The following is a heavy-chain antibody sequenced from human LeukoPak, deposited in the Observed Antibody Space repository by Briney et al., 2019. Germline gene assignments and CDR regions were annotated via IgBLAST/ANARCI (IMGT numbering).Heavy chain of an antibody. Sequence: ASVKVSCKASGYTFTSYDINWVRQATGQGLEWMGWMNPNSGNTGYAQKFQGRVTMTRNTSISTAYMELSSLRSEDTAVYYCAREDHYYDSSGYYVSGYWGQGTLVTVSS. D-gene: IGHD3-22*01. CDR1: GYTFTSYD. CDR2: MNPNSGNT. CDR3: AREDHYYDSSGYYVSGY. V-gene: IGHV1-8*01. J-gene: IGHJ4*02.